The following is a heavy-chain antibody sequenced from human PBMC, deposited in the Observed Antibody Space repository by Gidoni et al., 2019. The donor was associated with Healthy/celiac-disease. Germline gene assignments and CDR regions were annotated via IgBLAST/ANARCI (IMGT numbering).Heavy chain of an antibody. D-gene: IGHD3-16*01. J-gene: IGHJ6*02. CDR3: ARCALGAAFDYGMDV. Sequence: QVQLQESGPGLVKPSETLSLTCTVSGGSISSYYWSWIRQPPGKGLEWIGYIYYSGSTNYNPSLKSRVTISVDTSKNQFSLKLSSVTAADTAVYYCARCALGAAFDYGMDVWGQGTTVTVSS. CDR1: GGSISSYY. V-gene: IGHV4-59*01. CDR2: IYYSGST.